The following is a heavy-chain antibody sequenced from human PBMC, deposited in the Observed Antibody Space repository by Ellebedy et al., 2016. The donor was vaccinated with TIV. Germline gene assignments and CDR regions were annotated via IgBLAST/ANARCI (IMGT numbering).Heavy chain of an antibody. J-gene: IGHJ6*02. Sequence: PGGSLRLSCAASGFTFSSYGMHWVRQAPGKGLEWVAVISYDGSNKYYADSVKGRFTISRDNAKNSLYLQMNSLRAEDTAVYYCARDGVVVTATNYHGMDVWGQGTTVTVSS. CDR2: ISYDGSNK. V-gene: IGHV3-30*03. D-gene: IGHD2-21*02. CDR1: GFTFSSYG. CDR3: ARDGVVVTATNYHGMDV.